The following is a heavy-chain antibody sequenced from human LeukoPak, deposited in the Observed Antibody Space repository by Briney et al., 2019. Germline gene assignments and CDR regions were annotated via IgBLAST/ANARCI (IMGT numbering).Heavy chain of an antibody. CDR2: ISGDGGST. D-gene: IGHD3-22*01. J-gene: IGHJ4*02. CDR1: GFTFDDYA. V-gene: IGHV3-43*02. Sequence: GGSLRLSCAASGFTFDDYAMHWVRQAPGKGLEWVSLISGDGGSTYYADSVKGRFTISRDNSKNSLYLQMNSLRTEDTALYYCAKDIRPYYYDSSGYYIDYWGQGTLVTVSS. CDR3: AKDIRPYYYDSSGYYIDY.